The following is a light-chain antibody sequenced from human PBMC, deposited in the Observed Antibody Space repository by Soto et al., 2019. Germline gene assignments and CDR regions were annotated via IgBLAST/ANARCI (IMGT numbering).Light chain of an antibody. CDR1: QSISSW. V-gene: IGKV1-5*03. CDR3: QHMRT. Sequence: DIQMTQSPSSLSASVGDRVTITCRPSQSISSWLAWYQQKPGKAPKLLIYKASSLESGVPSRFSGSGSGTEFTLTISSLQPDDFGSYYCQHMRTFGQGTKVDIK. J-gene: IGKJ1*01. CDR2: KAS.